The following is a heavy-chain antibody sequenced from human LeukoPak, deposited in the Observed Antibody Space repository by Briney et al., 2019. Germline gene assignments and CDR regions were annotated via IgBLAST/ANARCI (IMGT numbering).Heavy chain of an antibody. J-gene: IGHJ6*03. V-gene: IGHV3-30*02. CDR3: AKDHIVVVPAYYMDV. CDR1: GFTFSSYG. CDR2: IRYDGSNK. Sequence: GGSLRLSCAASGFTFSSYGMHWVRQAPGKGLEWVAFIRYDGSNKYYADSVKGRFTISRDNSKNTLYLQMNSLRAEDTAVYYCAKDHIVVVPAYYMDVWGKGTTVTDSS. D-gene: IGHD2-2*01.